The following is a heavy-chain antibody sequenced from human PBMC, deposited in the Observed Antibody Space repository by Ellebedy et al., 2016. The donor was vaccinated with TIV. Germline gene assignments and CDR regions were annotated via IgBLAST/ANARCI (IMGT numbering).Heavy chain of an antibody. CDR1: GYTFSRYG. CDR3: ARLDSASSYPREGWFDP. CDR2: SSAYNDNT. D-gene: IGHD6-13*01. Sequence: ASVKVSCKGTGYTFSRYGISWLRQAPGQGLEWMGWSSAYNDNTFYAQKFQGRVTMTTDTFTTTAYMELWNLRVYQTAVYYCARLDSASSYPREGWFDPWGQGTLVSVSS. V-gene: IGHV1-18*01. J-gene: IGHJ5*02.